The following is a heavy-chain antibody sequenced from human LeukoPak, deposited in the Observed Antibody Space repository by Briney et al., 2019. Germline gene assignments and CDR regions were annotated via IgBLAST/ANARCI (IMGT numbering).Heavy chain of an antibody. CDR1: DGSISSYY. Sequence: SETLSLTCTVSDGSISSYYWSWIRQPPGKGLEWIGYIYYSGSTNYNPSLKSRVTISVDTSKNQFSLKLSSVTAADTAVYYCARTRYYDFWSGYYMDVWGKGTTVTVSS. CDR3: ARTRYYDFWSGYYMDV. D-gene: IGHD3-3*01. V-gene: IGHV4-59*01. J-gene: IGHJ6*03. CDR2: IYYSGST.